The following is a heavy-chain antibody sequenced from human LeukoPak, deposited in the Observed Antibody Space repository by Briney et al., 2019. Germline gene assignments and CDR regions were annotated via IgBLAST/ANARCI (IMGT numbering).Heavy chain of an antibody. CDR1: GFTFSDYD. V-gene: IGHV3-13*01. CDR2: IGTAGDT. Sequence: GGSLRLSCAASGFTFSDYDMHRVRQATGKGLEWVSAIGTAGDTYYTGSVKGRFTISRENAKNSLYLQMNSLRAGDTAVYYCVRVAKERVGGVYYFDYWGQGTPVTVSS. D-gene: IGHD1-1*01. J-gene: IGHJ4*02. CDR3: VRVAKERVGGVYYFDY.